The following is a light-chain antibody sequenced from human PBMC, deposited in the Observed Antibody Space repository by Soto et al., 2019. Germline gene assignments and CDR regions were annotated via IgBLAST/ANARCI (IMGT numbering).Light chain of an antibody. Sequence: IVLTQSPGTLSLSPGERATLSCRASQSVSSSYLAWYQQKPGQAPRLLIYGASSRPTGIPDRFSGSGSGTDFTLTISSLEPEDFAVYYCQQRSNWPPITFGQGTRLEIK. J-gene: IGKJ5*01. CDR1: QSVSSSY. V-gene: IGKV3D-20*02. CDR3: QQRSNWPPIT. CDR2: GAS.